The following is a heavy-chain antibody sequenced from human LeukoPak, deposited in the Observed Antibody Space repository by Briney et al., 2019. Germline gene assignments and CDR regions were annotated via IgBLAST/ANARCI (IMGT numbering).Heavy chain of an antibody. J-gene: IGHJ5*02. CDR2: INPSGGST. CDR3: ARGHCSGGSCYSFRNGFDP. D-gene: IGHD2-15*01. V-gene: IGHV1-46*01. CDR1: GYTFTGYY. Sequence: ASVKVSCKASGYTFTGYYMHWVRQAPGQGLEWMGIINPSGGSTSYAQKFQGRVTMTRDTSTSTVYMELSSLRSEDTAVYYCARGHCSGGSCYSFRNGFDPWGQGTLVTVSS.